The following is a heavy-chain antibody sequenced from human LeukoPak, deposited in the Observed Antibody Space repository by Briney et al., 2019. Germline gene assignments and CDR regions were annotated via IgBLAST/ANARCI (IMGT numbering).Heavy chain of an antibody. CDR2: FDPEDGET. J-gene: IGHJ3*02. D-gene: IGHD1-1*01. CDR3: ATRTTGTTDALDI. V-gene: IGHV1-24*01. Sequence: ASVTVSCKVFGYTLTELPIHWVRQAPGKGLEWVGGFDPEDGETTYAQKFQGRVTMTEDTSTDTAYMEVSGLRSEDTAVCYCATRTTGTTDALDIWGQGTMVTVSS. CDR1: GYTLTELP.